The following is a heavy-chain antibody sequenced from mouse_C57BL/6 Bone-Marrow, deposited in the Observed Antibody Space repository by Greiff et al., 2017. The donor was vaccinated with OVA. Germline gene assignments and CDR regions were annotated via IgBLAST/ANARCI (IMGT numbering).Heavy chain of an antibody. CDR3: TVYSNYEYFDV. J-gene: IGHJ1*03. D-gene: IGHD2-5*01. Sequence: EVQLQQSGAELVRPGASVKLSCTASGFNIKDDYMHWVKQRPEQGLEWIGWIDPENGDTEYASKFQGKATITADTSSNTAYLQLSSRTTDDTAVYYCTVYSNYEYFDVWGTGTTVTVSS. CDR2: IDPENGDT. V-gene: IGHV14-4*01. CDR1: GFNIKDDY.